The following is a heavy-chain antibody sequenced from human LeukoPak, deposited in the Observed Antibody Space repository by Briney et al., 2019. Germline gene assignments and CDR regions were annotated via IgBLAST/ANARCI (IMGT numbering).Heavy chain of an antibody. V-gene: IGHV3-23*01. CDR1: GFTFSSYA. D-gene: IGHD6-19*01. J-gene: IGHJ4*02. Sequence: GGSLRLSCAASGFTFSSYAMSWVRQAPGKGLEWVSGISGSRGSTYYADAVKGRFTISRDNSKNTVYLQTNSLRAEDTAVYYCAKCRSSPGSTSGWAIFDYWGQGTLVTVSS. CDR2: ISGSRGST. CDR3: AKCRSSPGSTSGWAIFDY.